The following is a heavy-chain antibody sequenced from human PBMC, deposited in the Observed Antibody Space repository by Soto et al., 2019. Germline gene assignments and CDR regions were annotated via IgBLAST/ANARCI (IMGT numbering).Heavy chain of an antibody. CDR2: ISAYKGNT. CDR1: GYTFTSYG. J-gene: IGHJ4*02. CDR3: ARDHYYDSSGYHYPHYYFHY. Sequence: QVQLVQSGAEVKKPGASVKVSCKASGYTFTSYGISWVRQAPGQGLEWMGWISAYKGNTNYAQKVQGRVTMTTDTSTSTAYMELRSLRSDDTAAYYCARDHYYDSSGYHYPHYYFHYWGQGTLVTVSS. V-gene: IGHV1-18*01. D-gene: IGHD3-22*01.